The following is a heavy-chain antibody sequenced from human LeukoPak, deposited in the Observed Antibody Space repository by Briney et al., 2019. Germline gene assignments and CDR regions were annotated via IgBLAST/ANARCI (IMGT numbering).Heavy chain of an antibody. CDR1: GYTFTGYY. CDR3: ALGVTLSSSCYNWFDP. J-gene: IGHJ5*02. D-gene: IGHD6-13*01. V-gene: IGHV1-2*02. Sequence: ASVKVSCKASGYTFTGYYMHWVRQAPGQGLEWMGWINPNSGGTNYAQKFQGRVTMTRDTSISTAYMELSRPKSNDTAVYYCALGVTLSSSCYNWFDPWGQGTLVTVSS. CDR2: INPNSGGT.